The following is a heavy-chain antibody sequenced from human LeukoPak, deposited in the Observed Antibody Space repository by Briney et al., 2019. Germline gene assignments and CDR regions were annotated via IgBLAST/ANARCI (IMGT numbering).Heavy chain of an antibody. CDR1: GFTFSSYS. CDR3: ARSWDDAFDI. CDR2: ISSSSSYI. Sequence: KTWGSLRLSCAASGFTFSSYSMNWVRQAPGKGLEWVSSISSSSSYIYYADSVKGRFTISRDNAKNSLYLQMNSLRAEDTAVYYCARSWDDAFDIWGQGTMVTVSS. J-gene: IGHJ3*02. V-gene: IGHV3-21*01. D-gene: IGHD6-13*01.